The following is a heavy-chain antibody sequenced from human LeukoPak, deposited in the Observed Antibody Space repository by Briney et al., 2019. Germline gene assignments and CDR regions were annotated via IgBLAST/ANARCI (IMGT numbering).Heavy chain of an antibody. CDR2: INHSGST. J-gene: IGHJ5*02. Sequence: SETLSLTCAVYGGSFSGYYWSWIRQPPGKGLEWIGEINHSGSTNYNPSLKSRVTISVDTSKNQFSLKLSSVTAADTAVYYCARHGARNWFDPWGQGTLVTVSS. CDR1: GGSFSGYY. D-gene: IGHD3-16*01. CDR3: ARHGARNWFDP. V-gene: IGHV4-34*01.